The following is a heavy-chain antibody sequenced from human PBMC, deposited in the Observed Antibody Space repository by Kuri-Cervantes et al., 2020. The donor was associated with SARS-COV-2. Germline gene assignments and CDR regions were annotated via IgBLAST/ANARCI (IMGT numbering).Heavy chain of an antibody. D-gene: IGHD3-10*01. Sequence: GESLKISCAASGFTFSSYSMNWVRQAPGKGLEWVSSISSSSSYIYYADSVKGRFTISRDNAKNSLYLQMNSLRAEDTAVYYCARELLWFGELSDYFDYWGQGTLVTVSS. CDR3: ARELLWFGELSDYFDY. CDR1: GFTFSSYS. J-gene: IGHJ4*02. CDR2: ISSSSSYI. V-gene: IGHV3-21*01.